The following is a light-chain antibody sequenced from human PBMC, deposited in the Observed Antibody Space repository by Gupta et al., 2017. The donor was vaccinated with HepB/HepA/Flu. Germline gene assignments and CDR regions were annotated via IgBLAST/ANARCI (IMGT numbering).Light chain of an antibody. Sequence: SVLTQPPSVSYSPRQRVTISCSGSSSNIGNNAVNWYQQLPGKAPKLLIYYDDLRPSVVSDRFSGSKSGTSASLSISGLQAEDEADYYCAAWDDSLNCSVFGFGTKFTVL. J-gene: IGLJ1*01. V-gene: IGLV1-36*01. CDR1: SSNIGNNA. CDR3: AAWDDSLNCSV. CDR2: YDD.